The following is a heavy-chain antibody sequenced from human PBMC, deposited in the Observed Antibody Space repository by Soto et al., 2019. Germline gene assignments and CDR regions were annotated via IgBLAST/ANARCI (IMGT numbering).Heavy chain of an antibody. D-gene: IGHD2-21*02. J-gene: IGHJ6*02. CDR1: AFSLSTGGGG. Sequence: SGPTLVNPTQTLTLTCTFSAFSLSTGGGGVGWIRQPPGKALEWLALIYWDDDKRYSPSLRSRLTITKDTSKNQVVLTMTNMDPVDTATYYCIQSRCGGDCLQSYASYYYYGMDVWGQGT. V-gene: IGHV2-5*02. CDR2: IYWDDDK. CDR3: IQSRCGGDCLQSYASYYYYGMDV.